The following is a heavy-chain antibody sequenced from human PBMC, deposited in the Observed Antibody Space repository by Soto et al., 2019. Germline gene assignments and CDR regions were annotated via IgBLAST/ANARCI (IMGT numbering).Heavy chain of an antibody. Sequence: GSLRLSCXASGFTFSDYYMSWIRQAPGKGLELVSYISSSSSYTNYADSVKGRFTISRDNAKNSLYLQMNSLRAEDTAVYYCAASYDSSGYPFDYWGQGTLVTVSS. V-gene: IGHV3-11*06. CDR1: GFTFSDYY. D-gene: IGHD3-22*01. CDR3: AASYDSSGYPFDY. CDR2: ISSSSSYT. J-gene: IGHJ4*02.